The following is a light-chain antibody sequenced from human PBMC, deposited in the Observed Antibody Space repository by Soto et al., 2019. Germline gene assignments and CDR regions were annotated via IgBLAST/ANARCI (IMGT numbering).Light chain of an antibody. Sequence: QSVLTQPPSASGSPGQSVTISCTGTSSDVGGYDYVSWYQQHPGKAPKLMIYEVSKRPSGVPDRFSGSKSGNTASLTVSGLQAEDEADYYCTSYAGSNNPSYVFGTGPKVTVL. J-gene: IGLJ1*01. CDR1: SSDVGGYDY. CDR3: TSYAGSNNPSYV. CDR2: EVS. V-gene: IGLV2-8*01.